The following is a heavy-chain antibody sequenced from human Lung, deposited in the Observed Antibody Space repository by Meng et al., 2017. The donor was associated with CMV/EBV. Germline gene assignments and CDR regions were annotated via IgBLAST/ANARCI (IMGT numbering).Heavy chain of an antibody. D-gene: IGHD2-15*01. CDR1: GGSVISGSYY. Sequence: WGSLRLSCSVSGGSVISGSYYWSWIRQSPGKGLQWIGYIHNSGSTKYNPSLKSRVTISVEPPKNQFSLRLRFVTAADTAVYYCARDVGYCSDGSCSDYWGQGXLVTVSS. V-gene: IGHV4-61*01. J-gene: IGHJ4*02. CDR2: IHNSGST. CDR3: ARDVGYCSDGSCSDY.